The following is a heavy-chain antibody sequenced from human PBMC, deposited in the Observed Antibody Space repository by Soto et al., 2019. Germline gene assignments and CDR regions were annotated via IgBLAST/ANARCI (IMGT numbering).Heavy chain of an antibody. CDR2: ISGRGGST. Sequence: EVQLLESGGGLVQPGGSLRLSCADSGFTFSSYAMSWVRQAPGKGLEWVSAISGRGGSTYYADSVKGRFTISRDNSKNTLYLQMNSLRAEDTAVYYCAKGDGGYSYGLVGYWGQGTLVTVSS. J-gene: IGHJ4*02. V-gene: IGHV3-23*01. CDR1: GFTFSSYA. CDR3: AKGDGGYSYGLVGY. D-gene: IGHD5-18*01.